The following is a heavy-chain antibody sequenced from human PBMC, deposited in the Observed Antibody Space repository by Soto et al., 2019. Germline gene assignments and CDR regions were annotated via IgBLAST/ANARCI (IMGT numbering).Heavy chain of an antibody. CDR3: GRKTLRDAIDS. J-gene: IGHJ3*02. CDR1: GFDFRSYE. V-gene: IGHV3-48*03. CDR2: IRANDESI. Sequence: GGSLRLSCVASGFDFRSYEMNWVRQAPGKGLEWVSNIRANDESIYYADSVKGRVSVSRDNAKNSLFLEMNSLRVDDTAVYYCGRKTLRDAIDSWGQGTMVTVAS.